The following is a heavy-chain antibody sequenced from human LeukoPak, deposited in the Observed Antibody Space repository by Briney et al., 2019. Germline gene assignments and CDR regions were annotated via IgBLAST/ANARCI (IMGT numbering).Heavy chain of an antibody. CDR1: GGSFSGYY. D-gene: IGHD4-17*01. CDR2: INHSGST. J-gene: IGHJ4*02. Sequence: SETLSLTCAVYGGSFSGYYWSWIRQPPVKGLEWIGEINHSGSTNYNPSLKSRVTISVDTSKNQFSLKLSSVTAADTAVYYCARLGLRIDYWGQGTLVTVSS. CDR3: ARLGLRIDY. V-gene: IGHV4-34*01.